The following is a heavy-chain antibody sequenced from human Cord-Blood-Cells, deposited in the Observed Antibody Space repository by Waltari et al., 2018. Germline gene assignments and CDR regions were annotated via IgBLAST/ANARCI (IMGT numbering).Heavy chain of an antibody. D-gene: IGHD4-17*01. J-gene: IGHJ6*02. CDR2: INHSGST. Sequence: QVQLQQWGAGLLKPSETLSLTCAVYGGSFSGYAWSWIRQPPGKGREWIGEINHSGSTNYNPSLKSRVTISVDTSKNQFSLKLSSVTAADTAVYYCAGIRQNDYGDYVDYYYGMDVWGQGTTVTVSS. CDR3: AGIRQNDYGDYVDYYYGMDV. CDR1: GGSFSGYA. V-gene: IGHV4-34*01.